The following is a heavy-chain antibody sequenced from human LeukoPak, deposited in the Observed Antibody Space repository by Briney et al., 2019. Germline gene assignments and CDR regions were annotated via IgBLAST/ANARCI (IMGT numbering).Heavy chain of an antibody. Sequence: SETLSLTCTVSGGSIGSYYWSWIRQPPGKGLEWIGYIYYSGSTNYNPSLKSRVTISVDTSKNQFSLKLSSVTAADTAVYYCARASVHYDFWSGPNWFDPWGQGTLVTVSS. J-gene: IGHJ5*02. V-gene: IGHV4-59*01. CDR3: ARASVHYDFWSGPNWFDP. D-gene: IGHD3-3*01. CDR1: GGSIGSYY. CDR2: IYYSGST.